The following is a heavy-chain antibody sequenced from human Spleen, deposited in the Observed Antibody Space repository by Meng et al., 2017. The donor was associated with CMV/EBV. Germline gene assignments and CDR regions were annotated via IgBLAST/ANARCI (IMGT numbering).Heavy chain of an antibody. CDR2: IYYSGST. CDR1: GGSISSSSYY. V-gene: IGHV4-39*01. J-gene: IGHJ6*02. Sequence: GSLRLTCTVSGGSISSSSYYWGWIRQPPGKGLEWIGSIYYSGSTYYNPSLKSRVTISVDTSKNQFSLKLSSVTAADTAVYYCARQPPAYYYYGMDVWGQGTTVTVSS. CDR3: ARQPPAYYYYGMDV.